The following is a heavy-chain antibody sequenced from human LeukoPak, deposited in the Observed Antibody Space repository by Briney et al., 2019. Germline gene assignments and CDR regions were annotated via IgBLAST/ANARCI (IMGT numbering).Heavy chain of an antibody. J-gene: IGHJ4*02. CDR3: ARVWGYSYGYFDY. V-gene: IGHV1-2*02. D-gene: IGHD5-18*01. CDR1: GYTFTGYY. CDR2: INPNSGGT. Sequence: ASVKVSCKASGYTFTGYYMHWVRQAPGQRLEWMGWINPNSGGTNYAQKFQGRVTMTRDTSISTAYMELSRLRSDDTAVYYCARVWGYSYGYFDYWGQGTPVTVSS.